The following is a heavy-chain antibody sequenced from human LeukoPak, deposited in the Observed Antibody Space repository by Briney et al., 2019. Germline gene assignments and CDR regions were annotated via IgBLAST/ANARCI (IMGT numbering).Heavy chain of an antibody. J-gene: IGHJ6*02. CDR3: ARDERYSGSYYGFYYYGMDV. CDR1: GFTVSSNY. Sequence: GGSLRLSCAVSGFTVSSNYMNWVRQAPGKGLEWVSSISSSSSYIYYADSVKGRFTISRDNAKNSLYLQMNSLRAEDTAVYYCARDERYSGSYYGFYYYGMDVWGQGTTVTVSS. CDR2: ISSSSSYI. D-gene: IGHD1-26*01. V-gene: IGHV3-21*01.